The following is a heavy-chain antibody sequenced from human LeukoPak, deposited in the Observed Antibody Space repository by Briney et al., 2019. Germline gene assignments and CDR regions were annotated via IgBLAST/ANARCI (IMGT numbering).Heavy chain of an antibody. J-gene: IGHJ4*02. CDR2: IRYDGSNL. CDR1: GFSFSNYG. CDR3: AKGAPNLPDY. V-gene: IGHV3-30*02. Sequence: GGSLRLSCAASGFSFSNYGMHWVRQAPGKGLEWVSFIRYDGSNLYYADSVKDRFTISRDNSKSTLYLQMNSLRAEDTAIYYCAKGAPNLPDYWGQGTLVTVSS. D-gene: IGHD5/OR15-5a*01.